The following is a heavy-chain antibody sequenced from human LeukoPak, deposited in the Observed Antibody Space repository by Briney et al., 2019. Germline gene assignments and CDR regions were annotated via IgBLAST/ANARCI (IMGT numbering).Heavy chain of an antibody. Sequence: PSETLSLTCAVYGGSFSGYYWSWIRQPPGKGLEWIGEINHSGSTNYNPSLKSRVTISVDTSKNQFSLKLSSVTAADTAVYYCARGSWYSSGWYSSADAFDIWGQGTMVTVSS. CDR1: GGSFSGYY. CDR2: INHSGST. D-gene: IGHD6-19*01. CDR3: ARGSWYSSGWYSSADAFDI. V-gene: IGHV4-34*01. J-gene: IGHJ3*02.